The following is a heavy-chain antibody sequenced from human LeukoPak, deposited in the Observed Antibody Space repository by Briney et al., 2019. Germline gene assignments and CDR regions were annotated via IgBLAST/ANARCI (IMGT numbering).Heavy chain of an antibody. Sequence: PGGSLRLSCAASGFTFSSYWMHWVRHAPGKGLVWVSRINSDGSSTSYADSVKGRFTISRDNAKNTLYPQMNSLRAEDTAVYYCARGMRITMVRGVIPHDYWGQGTLVTVSS. CDR1: GFTFSSYW. D-gene: IGHD3-10*01. J-gene: IGHJ4*02. CDR2: INSDGSST. V-gene: IGHV3-74*01. CDR3: ARGMRITMVRGVIPHDY.